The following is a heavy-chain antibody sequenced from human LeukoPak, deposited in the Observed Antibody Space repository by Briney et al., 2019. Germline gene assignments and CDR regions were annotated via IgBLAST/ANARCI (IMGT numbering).Heavy chain of an antibody. CDR3: ARDRGSLGGFDY. Sequence: SETLSLTCTVSGGSISGYYWSWIRQPPGKGLDWIGYINYSGITNYNPSLKSRVTISVDTSKNQLSLRLSSVTAADTAVYYCARDRGSLGGFDYWGQGTLVTVSS. J-gene: IGHJ4*02. CDR2: INYSGIT. CDR1: GGSISGYY. D-gene: IGHD3-16*01. V-gene: IGHV4-59*01.